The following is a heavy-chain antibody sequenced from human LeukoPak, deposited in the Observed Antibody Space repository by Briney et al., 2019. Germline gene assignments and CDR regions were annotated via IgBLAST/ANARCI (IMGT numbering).Heavy chain of an antibody. D-gene: IGHD3-10*01. CDR3: AKQYYYGSGSPLDY. CDR2: ISYDGSNK. CDR1: GFTFSSYG. Sequence: PGGSPRLSCAASGFTFSSYGMHWVRQAPGKGLEWVAVISYDGSNKYHADSMKGRFTISRDNSKNTLYLQMNSLRVEDTAVYYCAKQYYYGSGSPLDYWGQGTLVTVSS. V-gene: IGHV3-30*18. J-gene: IGHJ4*02.